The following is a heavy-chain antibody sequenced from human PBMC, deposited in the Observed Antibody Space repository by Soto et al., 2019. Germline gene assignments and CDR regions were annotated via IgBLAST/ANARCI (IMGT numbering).Heavy chain of an antibody. D-gene: IGHD3-16*01. J-gene: IGHJ4*02. V-gene: IGHV3-23*01. CDR1: GFKLSNYA. CDR2: ISATGGGT. Sequence: GGSLRLSCAASGFKLSNYAMSWVRQAPGKGLEWVSLISATGGGTYYADSVKGRFTTSRDNSHNTLYLQVHSLTAEDTAVYYCAKDRRAGGNSAFYFDFWGQGAQVTVSS. CDR3: AKDRRAGGNSAFYFDF.